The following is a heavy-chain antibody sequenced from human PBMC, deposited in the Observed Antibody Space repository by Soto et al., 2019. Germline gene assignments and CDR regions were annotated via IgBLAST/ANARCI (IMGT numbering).Heavy chain of an antibody. CDR1: GFTFSSYA. Sequence: VGSLRLSCAASGFTFSSYAMSWVRQAPGKGLEWVSAISGSGGSTYYADSVKGRFTISRDNSKNTLYLQMNSRRAEDTAVYYCAKIGAMVRGVIDYWGQGTLVTVSS. D-gene: IGHD3-10*01. J-gene: IGHJ4*02. CDR3: AKIGAMVRGVIDY. V-gene: IGHV3-23*01. CDR2: ISGSGGST.